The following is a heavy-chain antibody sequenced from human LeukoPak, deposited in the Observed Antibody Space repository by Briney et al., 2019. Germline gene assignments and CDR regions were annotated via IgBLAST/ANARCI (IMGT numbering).Heavy chain of an antibody. CDR2: ISYSGNNY. V-gene: IGHV3-30*03. D-gene: IGHD2-21*01. CDR1: GFTFSHYA. J-gene: IGHJ4*02. CDR3: GPPTSRSGAHFDY. Sequence: PGGSLRLSCAASGFTFSHYAMHWVRQAPGEGLQWVAFISYSGNNYYYADSVKGRFIISRDDSKNTLYVEMNSLRLDDTANCARGPPTSRSGAHFDYWGQGSLVTVSS.